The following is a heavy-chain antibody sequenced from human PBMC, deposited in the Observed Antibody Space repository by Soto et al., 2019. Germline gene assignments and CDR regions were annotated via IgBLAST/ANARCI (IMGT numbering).Heavy chain of an antibody. Sequence: PGGSLRLSCAASGFTFSSYGMSWVRQAPGKGLEWVSTMSGSGSRTYYADSVKGRFTVSRDNAKNTLYLQMNSLRAEDTAVYYCATAEVDYWGPGTLVTVSS. CDR3: ATAEVDY. J-gene: IGHJ4*02. CDR2: MSGSGSRT. V-gene: IGHV3-23*01. CDR1: GFTFSSYG.